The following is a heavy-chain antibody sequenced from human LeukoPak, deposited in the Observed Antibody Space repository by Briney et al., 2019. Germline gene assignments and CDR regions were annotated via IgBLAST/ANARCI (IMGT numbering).Heavy chain of an antibody. CDR2: ISYDGSNK. CDR3: AKDAIYYYGMDV. V-gene: IGHV3-30*18. Sequence: GRSLRLSCAASGFTFSSYGVHWVRQAPGKGLEWVAVISYDGSNKYYADSVKGRFTISRDNSKNTLYLQMNSLRAEDTAVYYCAKDAIYYYGMDVWGQGTTVTVSS. CDR1: GFTFSSYG. J-gene: IGHJ6*02.